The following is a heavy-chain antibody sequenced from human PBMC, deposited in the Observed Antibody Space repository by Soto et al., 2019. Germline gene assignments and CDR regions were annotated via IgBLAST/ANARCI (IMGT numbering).Heavy chain of an antibody. CDR2: SRNKPNSYTT. CDR1: GFTFSDHY. J-gene: IGHJ2*01. CDR3: ARRVAVAGWYFDL. D-gene: IGHD6-19*01. V-gene: IGHV3-72*01. Sequence: EVQLVESGGGLVQPGGSLRLSCAASGFTFSDHYMDWVRQAPGTGLEWVGRSRNKPNSYTTEYAASVKGRFTISRDDSKNSLYSQMNSLKTEDTAVYYCARRVAVAGWYFDLWGRGTLVTVSS.